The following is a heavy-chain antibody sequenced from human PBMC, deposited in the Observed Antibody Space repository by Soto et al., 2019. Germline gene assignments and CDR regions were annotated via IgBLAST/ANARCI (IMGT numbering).Heavy chain of an antibody. CDR1: GGTFSSYA. Sequence: SVKVSCKASGGTFSSYAISWVRQAPGQGLEWMGGIIPIFGTANYAQKFQGRVTITADESTSTAYMELSSLRSEDTAVYYCASRGYSGYDATNFDYWGQGTLVTVS. CDR2: IIPIFGTA. D-gene: IGHD5-12*01. CDR3: ASRGYSGYDATNFDY. V-gene: IGHV1-69*13. J-gene: IGHJ4*02.